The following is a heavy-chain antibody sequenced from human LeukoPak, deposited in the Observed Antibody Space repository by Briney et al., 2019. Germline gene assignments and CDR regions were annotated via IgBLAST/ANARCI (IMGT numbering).Heavy chain of an antibody. J-gene: IGHJ4*02. CDR1: RFTFSSYA. Sequence: GGSLRLSCVASRFTFSSYAIHWVRQAPGKGLEWVTVISSDGRNEYYAGSVKGRFTISRDNSKNTVYLQMNSLRAEDTAVYYCARGGSTWYFDYWGQGTLVTVSS. D-gene: IGHD2-2*01. V-gene: IGHV3-30*04. CDR2: ISSDGRNE. CDR3: ARGGSTWYFDY.